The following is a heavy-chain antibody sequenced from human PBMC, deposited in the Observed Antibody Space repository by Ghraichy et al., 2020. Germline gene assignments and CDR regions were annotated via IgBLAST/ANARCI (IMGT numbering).Heavy chain of an antibody. J-gene: IGHJ4*02. V-gene: IGHV3-23*01. CDR1: GFTFSNYA. D-gene: IGHD4-17*01. Sequence: GGSLRLSCAASGFTFSNYAMNWVRQAPGKGLEWVSVIGGSGDTIYTADSVRGRFTISRDNSKNTVFLQMNSLRAEDTAIYYCAKDGARTETSLCYFDHWGQRTLVTVSS. CDR2: IGGSGDTI. CDR3: AKDGARTETSLCYFDH.